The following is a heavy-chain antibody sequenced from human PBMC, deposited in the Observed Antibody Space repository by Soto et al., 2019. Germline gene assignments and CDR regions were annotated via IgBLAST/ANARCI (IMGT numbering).Heavy chain of an antibody. J-gene: IGHJ6*02. V-gene: IGHV4-39*01. D-gene: IGHD2-2*01. Sequence: PSETLSLTCTVSGGSISSSSYYWGWIRQPPGKGLEWTGSIYYSGSTYYNPSLKSRVTISVDTSKNQFSLKLSSVTAADTAVYYCASLVVPASTEYYYYGMDVWGQGTTVTVSS. CDR3: ASLVVPASTEYYYYGMDV. CDR1: GGSISSSSYY. CDR2: IYYSGST.